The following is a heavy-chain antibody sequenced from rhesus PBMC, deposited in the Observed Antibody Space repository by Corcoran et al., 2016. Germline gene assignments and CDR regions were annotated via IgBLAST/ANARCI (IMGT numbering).Heavy chain of an antibody. V-gene: IGHV4-147*01. CDR1: GGSLRSNY. D-gene: IGHD6-31*01. J-gene: IGHJ4*01. Sequence: QVQLPESGPGLVKPSETLSLTCAVSGGSLRSNYWSWLSQSPGKGLEWIGYIYGGKGSTTNHPSHKSRGTIATDTDKNRFSLKLSSVTAADTAGYYCARGIAAAGTWGQGVLVTVSS. CDR3: ARGIAAAGT. CDR2: IYGGKGST.